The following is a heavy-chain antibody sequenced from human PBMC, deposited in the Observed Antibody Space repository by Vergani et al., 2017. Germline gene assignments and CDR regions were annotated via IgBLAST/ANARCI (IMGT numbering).Heavy chain of an antibody. CDR1: GGPISSYY. Sequence: QVQLQESGPGLVKPSETLSLTCTVSGGPISSYYWSWIRPPPGKGLEWIGYIYYSGSTNYNPSLKSRVTISVDTSKNQFSLKLSSVTAADTAVYYCARHGDYDRDDAFDIWGQGTMVTVSS. J-gene: IGHJ3*02. CDR2: IYYSGST. D-gene: IGHD4-17*01. V-gene: IGHV4-59*08. CDR3: ARHGDYDRDDAFDI.